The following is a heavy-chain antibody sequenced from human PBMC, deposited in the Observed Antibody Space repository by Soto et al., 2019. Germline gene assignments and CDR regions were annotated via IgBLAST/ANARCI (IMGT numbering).Heavy chain of an antibody. CDR1: GGSISSYY. Sequence: QVQLQESGPGLVKPSETLSLTCTVSGGSISSYYWSWIRQPPGKGLEWIGYIYYSGSTNYNPSLKSRVTISVDTSKNQFSLKLSSVTAADTAVYYCARSPCPEGYRYYFDYWGQGTLVTVSS. V-gene: IGHV4-59*01. CDR2: IYYSGST. CDR3: ARSPCPEGYRYYFDY. D-gene: IGHD3-16*02. J-gene: IGHJ4*02.